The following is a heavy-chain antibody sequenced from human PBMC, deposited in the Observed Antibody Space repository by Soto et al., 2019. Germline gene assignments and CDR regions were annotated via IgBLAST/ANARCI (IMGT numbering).Heavy chain of an antibody. V-gene: IGHV3-7*03. CDR2: IKQDGSEK. D-gene: IGHD3-16*01. Sequence: GESLKISCAASGFTFSSYWMSWVRQAPGKGLEWVANIKQDGSEKYYVDSVKGRFTISRDNAKNSLYLQMNSLRAEDTAVYYCAGDKGGAFDIWGQGTMVTVSS. CDR3: AGDKGGAFDI. J-gene: IGHJ3*02. CDR1: GFTFSSYW.